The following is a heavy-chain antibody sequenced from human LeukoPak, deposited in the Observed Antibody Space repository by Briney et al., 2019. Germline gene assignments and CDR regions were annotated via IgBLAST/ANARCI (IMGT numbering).Heavy chain of an antibody. Sequence: PSETLSLTCTVSGYSISSGYYWAWIRQPPGKGLQWIGNIYHSGNTYYNPSLKSRVTMSVDTSKNQFSLKLSSVTAADTAVYYCARETRLLSGFDYWGQGTLVTVSS. V-gene: IGHV4-38-2*02. J-gene: IGHJ4*02. CDR2: IYHSGNT. D-gene: IGHD3-22*01. CDR1: GYSISSGYY. CDR3: ARETRLLSGFDY.